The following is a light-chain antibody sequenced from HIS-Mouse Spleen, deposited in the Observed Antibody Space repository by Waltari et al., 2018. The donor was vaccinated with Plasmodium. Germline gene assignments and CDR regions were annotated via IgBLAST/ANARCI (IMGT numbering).Light chain of an antibody. CDR1: QSVSRN. J-gene: IGKJ3*01. V-gene: IGKV3-15*01. Sequence: DIVMTPSPATPSVPPGDRATLSCRASQSVSRNLAWYQQKPGQAPRLLIYGASTRATGIPARFSGSGSGTEFTLTISSLQSEDFAVYYCQQYNNWSFTFGPGTKVDIK. CDR2: GAS. CDR3: QQYNNWSFT.